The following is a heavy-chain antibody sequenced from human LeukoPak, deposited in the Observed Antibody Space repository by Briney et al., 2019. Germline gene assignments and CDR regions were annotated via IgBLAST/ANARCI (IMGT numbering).Heavy chain of an antibody. CDR3: ARRSGWLFDY. D-gene: IGHD6-19*01. J-gene: IGHJ4*02. CDR1: GGSISSSSYY. CDR2: IYYSGST. Sequence: SETLSLTCTVSGGSISSSSYYWGWIRQPPGKGLEWIGSIYYSGSTYYNPSLKSRVTISVDTSKNQFSLKLSSVTAADTAVYYCARRSGWLFDYWGQGTLVTVSS. V-gene: IGHV4-39*01.